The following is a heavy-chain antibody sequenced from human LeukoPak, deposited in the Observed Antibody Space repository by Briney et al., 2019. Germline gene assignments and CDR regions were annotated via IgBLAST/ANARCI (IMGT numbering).Heavy chain of an antibody. CDR2: IYYSGST. D-gene: IGHD2-2*02. CDR1: GGSISSSSYY. CDR3: ARQSGYCSSTSCYRGLYNWFDP. V-gene: IGHV4-39*01. J-gene: IGHJ5*02. Sequence: SETLSLTCTVSGGSISSSSYYWGWLRQPPGKGLEWIGSIYYSGSTYYNPSLKSRVTISVDTSKNQFSLKLSSVTAADTAVYYCARQSGYCSSTSCYRGLYNWFDPWGQGTLVTVSS.